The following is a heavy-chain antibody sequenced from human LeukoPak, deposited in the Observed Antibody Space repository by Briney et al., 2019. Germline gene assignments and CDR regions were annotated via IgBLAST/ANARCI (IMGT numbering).Heavy chain of an antibody. CDR2: ISGSGGST. Sequence: GGSLRLSCAASGFTFSSYAMSWVRQAPGKGLEWVSAISGSGGSTYYADSAKGRFTISRDNSKNTLYLQMNSLRAEDTAVYYCAKDRGRHEGDFWSGYPSNWFDPWGQGTLVTVSS. D-gene: IGHD3-3*01. CDR1: GFTFSSYA. CDR3: AKDRGRHEGDFWSGYPSNWFDP. V-gene: IGHV3-23*01. J-gene: IGHJ5*02.